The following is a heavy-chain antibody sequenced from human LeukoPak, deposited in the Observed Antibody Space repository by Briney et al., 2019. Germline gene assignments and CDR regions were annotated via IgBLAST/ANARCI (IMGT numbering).Heavy chain of an antibody. J-gene: IGHJ5*02. Sequence: SETLSLTCTVSGGSISSYYWSWIRQPAGKGLEWIGRIYTSGGTNYNPSLKSRVTISVDKSKNQFSLKLSSVTAADTAVYYCARGEYCSSTSCIFDPWGQGTLVTVSS. D-gene: IGHD2-2*01. CDR3: ARGEYCSSTSCIFDP. CDR2: IYTSGGT. CDR1: GGSISSYY. V-gene: IGHV4-4*07.